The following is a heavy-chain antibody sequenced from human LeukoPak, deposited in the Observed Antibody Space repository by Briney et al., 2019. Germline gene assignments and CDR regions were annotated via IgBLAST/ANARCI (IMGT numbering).Heavy chain of an antibody. V-gene: IGHV4-34*01. CDR3: ARLRRYCSGGSCYSNYYYYYYMDV. CDR2: INHSGST. D-gene: IGHD2-15*01. Sequence: SETLSLTCAVYGGSFSGYYWSWIRQPPGMGLEWIGEINHSGSTNYNPSLKSRVTISVDTSKNQFSLKLSSVTAADTAVYYCARLRRYCSGGSCYSNYYYYYYMDVWGKGTTVTISS. CDR1: GGSFSGYY. J-gene: IGHJ6*03.